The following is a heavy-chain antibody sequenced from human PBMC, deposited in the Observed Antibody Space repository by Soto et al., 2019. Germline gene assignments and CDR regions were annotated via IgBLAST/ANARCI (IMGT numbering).Heavy chain of an antibody. CDR2: IRSNTDGGTT. V-gene: IGHV3-15*01. CDR1: GFIFTKAW. CDR3: TTLNAYVIDY. Sequence: EVQLVESGGGLVKPGGSLRLSCAASGFIFTKAWMSWVRQAPGKGLEWVGRIRSNTDGGTTDYAAPVKGRFTISRDDSKNTLYLQMNSLKIEDTAVYYCTTLNAYVIDYWGQGTLLTVSS. D-gene: IGHD3-10*02. J-gene: IGHJ4*02.